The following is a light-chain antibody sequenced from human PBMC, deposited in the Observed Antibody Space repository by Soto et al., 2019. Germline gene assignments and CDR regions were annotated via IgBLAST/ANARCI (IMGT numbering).Light chain of an antibody. V-gene: IGKV3D-15*01. CDR2: DAS. CDR3: QHYNNWPPWT. CDR1: QSIRSD. J-gene: IGKJ1*01. Sequence: EIVMTQSPATLSVSPGETATLSCRASQSIRSDLAWYQQTPGQPPGLLIYDASTRATGIPARFSGSGSGTEFTLTISSLQSEDFAVYYCQHYNNWPPWTFGQGTKVDIK.